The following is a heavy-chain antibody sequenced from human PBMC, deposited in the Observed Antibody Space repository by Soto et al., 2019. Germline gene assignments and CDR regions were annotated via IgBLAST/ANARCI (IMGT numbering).Heavy chain of an antibody. D-gene: IGHD3-10*01. CDR2: FDPENGET. CDR3: ATCRRSYYYGSGSYRSRGEVIY. CDR1: GYTLTELS. Sequence: ASVKVSCKVSGYTLTELSMHWVRQAPGKGLEWMGGFDPENGETIYAQKFQGRVTMTEDTSTDTAYMELSSLRSEDTAVYYCATCRRSYYYGSGSYRSRGEVIYWGQGTLVTVSS. V-gene: IGHV1-24*01. J-gene: IGHJ4*02.